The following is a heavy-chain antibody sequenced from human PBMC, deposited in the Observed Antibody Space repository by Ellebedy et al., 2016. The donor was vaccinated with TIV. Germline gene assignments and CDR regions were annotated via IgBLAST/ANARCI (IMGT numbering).Heavy chain of an antibody. J-gene: IGHJ4*02. D-gene: IGHD3-16*01. V-gene: IGHV5-51*01. Sequence: GESLKISCQVSGYTFTDSWIAWVRQMPGKGLEWVAIIDPGKSTTGYSPSFQGHVTISVDKSISTAYLQWKSLKASDSGMYYCTTPRWFAGDYWGQGTLVTVPP. CDR1: GYTFTDSW. CDR2: IDPGKSTT. CDR3: TTPRWFAGDY.